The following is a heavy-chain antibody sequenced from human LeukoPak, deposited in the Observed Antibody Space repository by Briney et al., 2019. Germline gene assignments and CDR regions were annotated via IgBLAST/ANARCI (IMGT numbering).Heavy chain of an antibody. D-gene: IGHD3-22*01. J-gene: IGHJ4*02. CDR1: GFTFSSYG. CDR3: AKLAGSGYYLTYFDY. V-gene: IGHV3-30*18. CDR2: ISYDGSNK. Sequence: SGGSLRLSCAASGFTFSSYGMHWVRQAPGKGLEWVAVISYDGSNKYYADSVKGRFTISRDNSKNTLYLQMNSLRAEDTAVYYCAKLAGSGYYLTYFDYWGQGTLVTVSS.